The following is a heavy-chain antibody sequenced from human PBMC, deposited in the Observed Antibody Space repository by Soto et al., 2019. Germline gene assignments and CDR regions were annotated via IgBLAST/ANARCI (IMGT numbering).Heavy chain of an antibody. V-gene: IGHV3-74*01. D-gene: IGHD2-21*01. J-gene: IGHJ4*02. CDR2: INTGGTTT. CDR3: ASVPTGKFGVWNY. Sequence: EVQLVESGGGLVQPGGSLRLSCAASTFTFSSYWMHWVRQAPGQGLVWVSRINTGGTTTTYADSVKGRFTTSRDNAANTLYLQMNSLRAEDKAVYYCASVPTGKFGVWNYWGQGTQVTVSS. CDR1: TFTFSSYW.